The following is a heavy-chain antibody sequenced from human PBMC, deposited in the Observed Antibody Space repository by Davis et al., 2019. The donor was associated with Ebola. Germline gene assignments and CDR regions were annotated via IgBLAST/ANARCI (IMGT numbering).Heavy chain of an antibody. CDR1: GYTFTSYF. CDR3: ARARVVSPPYYYYYGMDV. J-gene: IGHJ6*02. D-gene: IGHD2-21*01. V-gene: IGHV1-46*01. Sequence: AASVKVSCKASGYTFTSYFMHWVRQAPGQGLEWLGIINPRGCSTSYAQKLQGRVTMTRDTSTSTVYMELRSLRSDDTAVYYCARARVVSPPYYYYYGMDVWGQGTTVTVSS. CDR2: INPRGCST.